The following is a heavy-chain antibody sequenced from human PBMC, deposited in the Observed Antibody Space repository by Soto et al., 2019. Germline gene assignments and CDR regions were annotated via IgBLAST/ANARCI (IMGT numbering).Heavy chain of an antibody. CDR3: AAEATNDYYYGMDV. V-gene: IGHV3-30*03. CDR1: GFTISSYG. CDR2: ISYDGSNK. Sequence: GGSLRLSCAASGFTISSYGMHWVRQAPGKGLEWVAVISYDGSNKYYADSVKGRFTLSRDNSKDTLYLQMNSLRAEDTAVYYRAAEATNDYYYGMDVWGQGTTVTVSS. J-gene: IGHJ6*02. D-gene: IGHD2-8*01.